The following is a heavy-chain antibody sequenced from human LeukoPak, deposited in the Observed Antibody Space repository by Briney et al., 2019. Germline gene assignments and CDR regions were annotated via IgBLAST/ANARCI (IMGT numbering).Heavy chain of an antibody. CDR3: AKASLGYCSGGSCYSLDI. Sequence: PGGSLRLSCAASGFTFSSYGMHWVRQAPGKGLEWVAVIWYDGSNKYYADSLKGRFTISRDNSKNTLYLQMNSLRAEDTAVYYCAKASLGYCSGGSCYSLDIWGQGTMVTVSS. J-gene: IGHJ3*02. CDR1: GFTFSSYG. D-gene: IGHD2-15*01. V-gene: IGHV3-30*02. CDR2: IWYDGSNK.